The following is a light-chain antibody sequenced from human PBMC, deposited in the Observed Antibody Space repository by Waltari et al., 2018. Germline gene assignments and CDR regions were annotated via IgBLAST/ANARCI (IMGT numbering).Light chain of an antibody. Sequence: QSVLTQPPSASGTPGQRVTISCSGSSSNLGRTYVYWYQQFPGTAPKLLISRNNQRPSGVPDRFSGSKSGTAASLAVSGLRSEDEADYYCAAWDDSLSVGVFGGGTRVTVL. CDR1: SSNLGRTY. CDR3: AAWDDSLSVGV. V-gene: IGLV1-47*01. CDR2: RNN. J-gene: IGLJ3*02.